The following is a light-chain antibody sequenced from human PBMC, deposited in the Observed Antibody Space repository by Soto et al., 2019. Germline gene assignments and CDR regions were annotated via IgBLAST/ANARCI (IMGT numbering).Light chain of an antibody. Sequence: DVQMTLSPSTMSASVGDRVTITCRASQTISTWMAWYQQKPGKAPKLLVYDASTLQSGVASRFSGSGSGTEFTLIISGLQPDDSATYYCQQYTNTNNPWMFGQGTKVDIK. CDR1: QTISTW. CDR2: DAS. CDR3: QQYTNTNNPWM. J-gene: IGKJ1*01. V-gene: IGKV1-5*01.